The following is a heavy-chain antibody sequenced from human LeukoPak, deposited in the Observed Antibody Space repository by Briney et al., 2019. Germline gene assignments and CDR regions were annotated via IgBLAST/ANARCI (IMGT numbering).Heavy chain of an antibody. D-gene: IGHD6-19*01. J-gene: IGHJ4*02. CDR3: ARAAAGTSYFDY. Sequence: ASVKVSCKASGYTFTGYYIHWVRQAPGQGLEWMGWINPNSGGTNYAQKFQGRVTMTRDTSISTAYMELSKLRSDDTAVYYCARAAAGTSYFDYWGQGTLVTVSS. CDR2: INPNSGGT. V-gene: IGHV1-2*02. CDR1: GYTFTGYY.